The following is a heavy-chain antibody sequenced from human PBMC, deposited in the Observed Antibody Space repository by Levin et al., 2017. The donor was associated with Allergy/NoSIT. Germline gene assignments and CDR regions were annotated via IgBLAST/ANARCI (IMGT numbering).Heavy chain of an antibody. J-gene: IGHJ6*02. CDR2: MNPNSGNT. CDR3: ARTYSSSSGAYYYGMDA. D-gene: IGHD6-6*01. Sequence: GESLKISCKASGYTFTTYDINWVRQAPGQGLEWMGWMNPNSGNTGYVQTFQGRVTMTRNTSTSTAYMELSSLTSDDTAVYYCARTYSSSSGAYYYGMDAWGQGTTVTVSS. V-gene: IGHV1-8*01. CDR1: GYTFTTYD.